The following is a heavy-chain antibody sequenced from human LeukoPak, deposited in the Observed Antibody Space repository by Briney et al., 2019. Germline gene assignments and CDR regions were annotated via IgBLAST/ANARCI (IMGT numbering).Heavy chain of an antibody. V-gene: IGHV4-34*01. Sequence: SDTLSLTCALYGGSFRGYYWRWLRQPPGKGLEWIGEINHSGSTNYNPSLPSQVTKSVDTSKNQFSLKLSSVPAADTAVYYCARGGAYVSGSYYKLHYYYYYMDVWGKGTTVTVSS. CDR2: INHSGST. CDR3: ARGGAYVSGSYYKLHYYYYYMDV. CDR1: GGSFRGYY. D-gene: IGHD3-10*01. J-gene: IGHJ6*03.